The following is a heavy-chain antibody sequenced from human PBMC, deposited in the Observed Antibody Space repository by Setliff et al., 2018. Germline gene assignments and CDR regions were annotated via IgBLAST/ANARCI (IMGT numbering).Heavy chain of an antibody. CDR3: AKGFDYGSGICDY. CDR2: ITGNGGGA. D-gene: IGHD3-10*01. V-gene: IGHV3-23*01. Sequence: GESLKISCTASGLSYSTYSMTWVRQAPGKGLERVSTITGNGGGAFYADSVEGRFTISRDNPKNTLYLQMNGLRAEDTAVYYCAKGFDYGSGICDYWGQGTPVTVSS. CDR1: GLSYSTYS. J-gene: IGHJ4*02.